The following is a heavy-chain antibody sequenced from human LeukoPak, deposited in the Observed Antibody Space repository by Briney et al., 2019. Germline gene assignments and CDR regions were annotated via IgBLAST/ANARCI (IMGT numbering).Heavy chain of an antibody. Sequence: ASVKVSCKASGYTFTGYYMHWVRQAPGQGLEWMGWINPNSGGTNYAQKFQGRVTMTRDTSISTAYMELSRLRSDDTAVYCCCGSSLAGSDGMDVWGQGTTVTVSS. CDR3: CGSSLAGSDGMDV. J-gene: IGHJ6*02. D-gene: IGHD6-19*01. CDR1: GYTFTGYY. V-gene: IGHV1-2*02. CDR2: INPNSGGT.